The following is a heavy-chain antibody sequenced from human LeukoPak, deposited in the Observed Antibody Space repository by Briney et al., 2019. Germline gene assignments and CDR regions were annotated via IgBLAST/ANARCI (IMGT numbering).Heavy chain of an antibody. Sequence: GGSLRLSCAASGFTFSSYEMNWVRQAPGKGLEWVSSISSSSSYIYYADSVKGRFTISRDNAKNSLYLQMNSLRAEDTAVYYCARDNLPGGSGTHPWGQGTLVTVSS. D-gene: IGHD3-10*01. J-gene: IGHJ5*02. CDR2: ISSSSSYI. CDR3: ARDNLPGGSGTHP. V-gene: IGHV3-21*01. CDR1: GFTFSSYE.